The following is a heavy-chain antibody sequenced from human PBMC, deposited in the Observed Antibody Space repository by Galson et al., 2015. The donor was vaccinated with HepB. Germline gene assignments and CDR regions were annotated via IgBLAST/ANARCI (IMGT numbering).Heavy chain of an antibody. Sequence: SVKVSCKASGYNFNSYGINWVRQAPGQGLEWVGWISTYNGQTNYLQKLQGRVTMTRDTSTSTVFMELRSLRSDDTAVYYCARVPHVLRFLEWSDYWGQGTLVTVSS. D-gene: IGHD3-3*01. J-gene: IGHJ4*02. CDR1: GYNFNSYG. V-gene: IGHV1-18*01. CDR3: ARVPHVLRFLEWSDY. CDR2: ISTYNGQT.